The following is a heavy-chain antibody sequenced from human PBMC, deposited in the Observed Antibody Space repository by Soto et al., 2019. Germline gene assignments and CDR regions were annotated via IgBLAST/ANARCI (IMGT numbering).Heavy chain of an antibody. Sequence: GGSLRLSCAASGFTFSSYAMSWVRQAPGKGLEWVSAISGSGGSTYYADSVKGRFTISRDNSKNTLYLQMNSLRAEDTAVYYCAKGFDLGYYDFWSGYDYWGQGTLVTVSS. CDR3: AKGFDLGYYDFWSGYDY. J-gene: IGHJ4*02. V-gene: IGHV3-23*01. D-gene: IGHD3-3*01. CDR1: GFTFSSYA. CDR2: ISGSGGST.